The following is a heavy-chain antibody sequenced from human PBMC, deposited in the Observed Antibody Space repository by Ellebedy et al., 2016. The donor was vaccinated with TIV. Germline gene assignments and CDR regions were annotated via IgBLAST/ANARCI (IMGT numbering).Heavy chain of an antibody. V-gene: IGHV1-46*02. D-gene: IGHD3/OR15-3a*01. J-gene: IGHJ6*02. Sequence: AASVKVSCKASGYSFNSYYMHWVRQAPGQGLEWMGIINPRGGNTIYSQKFQGRITMTRDTSTGTVYMELSSLTSEDTAVYYCAREGGVDVVGLSVPPAPDYGMDLWGQGTTVTVSS. CDR3: AREGGVDVVGLSVPPAPDYGMDL. CDR2: INPRGGNT. CDR1: GYSFNSYY.